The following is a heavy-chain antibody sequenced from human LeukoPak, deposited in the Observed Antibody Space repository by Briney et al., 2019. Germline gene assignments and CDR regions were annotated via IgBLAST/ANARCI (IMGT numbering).Heavy chain of an antibody. J-gene: IGHJ4*02. D-gene: IGHD6-19*01. CDR2: IYYSGST. CDR1: GVSISSGGYY. CDR3: ASAGIAVAGFDY. Sequence: SETLSLTCTVSGVSISSGGYYWSWIRQHPGKGLEWIGYIYYSGSTYYNPSLKSRVTISVDTSKNQFSLKLSSVTAADTAVYYCASAGIAVAGFDYWGQGTLVTVSS. V-gene: IGHV4-31*03.